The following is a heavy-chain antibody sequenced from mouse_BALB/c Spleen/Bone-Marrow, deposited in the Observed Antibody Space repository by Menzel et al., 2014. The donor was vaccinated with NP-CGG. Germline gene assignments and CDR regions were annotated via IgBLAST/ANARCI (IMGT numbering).Heavy chain of an antibody. V-gene: IGHV14-3*02. J-gene: IGHJ1*01. CDR2: IDPANGNT. CDR3: ASYKYGWYFDV. D-gene: IGHD2-14*01. Sequence: EVQLQQSGAELVKPGASAKLSFTASGFNIKDTYMHWVKQRPEQGLEWTGRIDPANGNTKYDPQFQGQATITADTSSNTAYLQLSSLTSEDSAVYYCASYKYGWYFDVWSARPPITASS. CDR1: GFNIKDTY.